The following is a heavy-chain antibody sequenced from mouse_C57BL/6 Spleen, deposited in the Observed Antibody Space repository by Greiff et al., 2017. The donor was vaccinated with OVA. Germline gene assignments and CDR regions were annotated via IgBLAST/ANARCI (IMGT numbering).Heavy chain of an antibody. J-gene: IGHJ4*01. Sequence: EVKLVESGGGLVKPGGSLKLSCAASGFTFSDYGMHWVSQAPEKGLEWVAYISSGSSSLYYADTVKGRFTISRDNAKNTLFLQMTCLRSEDTAMYYCARLGPFYAMDYWGQGTSVTVSS. CDR3: ARLGPFYAMDY. CDR2: ISSGSSSL. CDR1: GFTFSDYG. V-gene: IGHV5-17*01. D-gene: IGHD4-1*01.